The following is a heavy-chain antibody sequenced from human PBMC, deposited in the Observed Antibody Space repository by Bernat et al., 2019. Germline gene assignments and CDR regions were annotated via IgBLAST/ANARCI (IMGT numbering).Heavy chain of an antibody. D-gene: IGHD3-10*01. CDR2: IYSGGST. Sequence: EVQLVESGGGLVQPGGSLRLSCAASGFTVSSNYMSWVRQAPGKGLEWVSVIYSGGSTYYADSVKGRFTISRDNSKNMLYLQMNSLRAEDTAVYYCAKHRFGELGADYWGQGTLVTVSS. CDR1: GFTVSSNY. J-gene: IGHJ4*02. CDR3: AKHRFGELGADY. V-gene: IGHV3-66*04.